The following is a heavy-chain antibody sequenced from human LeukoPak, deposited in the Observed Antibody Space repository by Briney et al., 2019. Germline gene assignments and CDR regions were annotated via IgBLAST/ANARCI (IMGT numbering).Heavy chain of an antibody. CDR3: AREANWNEP. V-gene: IGHV3-48*01. Sequence: GGSLRLSCAASGFTFSSYSMNWVRQAPGKGLEWVSYISSTGSTIFYADSVKGRFTISRDNVKNSLFLQMNSLRAEDTAVYYCAREANWNEPWGQGTLVTVSS. CDR2: ISSTGSTI. J-gene: IGHJ5*02. CDR1: GFTFSSYS.